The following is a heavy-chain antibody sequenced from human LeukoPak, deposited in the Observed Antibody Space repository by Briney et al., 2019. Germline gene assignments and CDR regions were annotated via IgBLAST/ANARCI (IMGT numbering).Heavy chain of an antibody. V-gene: IGHV3-30-3*01. Sequence: GGSLRLSCAASGFTFSNYWMTWVRQAPGKGLEWVAVISYDGSNKYYADSVKGRFTISRENSKNTLYLQMNSLRAEDTAVYYCARDLEDCSDNHCYTWFDPWGQGTLVTVSS. CDR3: ARDLEDCSDNHCYTWFDP. CDR1: GFTFSNYW. CDR2: ISYDGSNK. D-gene: IGHD2-15*01. J-gene: IGHJ5*02.